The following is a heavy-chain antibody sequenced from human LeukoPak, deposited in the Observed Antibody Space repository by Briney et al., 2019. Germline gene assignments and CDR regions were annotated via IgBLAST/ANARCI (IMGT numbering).Heavy chain of an antibody. Sequence: GGSLRLSCAASGFTFSSYGMHWVRQAPGKGLEWVAVISYDGSNKYYADSVKGRFTISRDSSKNTLYLQMNSLRAEDTAVYYCAKMNYYDSSGPTGGWFDPWGQGTLVTVSS. CDR1: GFTFSSYG. J-gene: IGHJ5*02. D-gene: IGHD3-22*01. V-gene: IGHV3-30*18. CDR3: AKMNYYDSSGPTGGWFDP. CDR2: ISYDGSNK.